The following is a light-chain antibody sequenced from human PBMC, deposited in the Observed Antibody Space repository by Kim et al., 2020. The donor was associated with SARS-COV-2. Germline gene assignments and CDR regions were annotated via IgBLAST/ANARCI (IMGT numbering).Light chain of an antibody. V-gene: IGLV3-1*01. Sequence: SYELTQPPSVSVSPGQTASITCSGDKLENTYACWYQQKPGQSPVLVIYQDTKRPSGIPERFSGSNSGNTATLTISGTQAMDEADYYCQAWDNSNVVFGGGTKLTVL. CDR3: QAWDNSNVV. CDR2: QDT. J-gene: IGLJ2*01. CDR1: KLENTY.